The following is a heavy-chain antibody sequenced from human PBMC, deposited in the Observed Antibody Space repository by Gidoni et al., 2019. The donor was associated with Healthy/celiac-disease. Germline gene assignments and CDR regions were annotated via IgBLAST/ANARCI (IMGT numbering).Heavy chain of an antibody. CDR2: INHSGST. Sequence: QVQLQQWGAGLLKPSETLSLTCAVYGGSFSGYYWSWIRQPPGKGLEWIGEINHSGSTNYNPSLKSRVTISVDTSKNQFSLKLSSVTAADTAVYYCASTPKRVVVVPAAIHYYYYMDVWGKGTTVTVSS. CDR1: GGSFSGYY. D-gene: IGHD2-2*02. CDR3: ASTPKRVVVVPAAIHYYYYMDV. J-gene: IGHJ6*03. V-gene: IGHV4-34*01.